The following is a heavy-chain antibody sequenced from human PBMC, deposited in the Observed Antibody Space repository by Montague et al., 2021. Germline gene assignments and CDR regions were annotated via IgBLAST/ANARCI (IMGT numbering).Heavy chain of an antibody. Sequence: TLSLTCSVSGGTISRGGFYWRWIRQNPGKGPEWMGSIYDSGFTDHNPSLKSRLTLSRDTSKNQVSLRLTSATAAETAVYYCARSGGYCSGGRCDTFDYSGPGSLATASS. CDR3: ARSGGYCSGGRCDTFDY. D-gene: IGHD2-15*01. J-gene: IGHJ4*02. V-gene: IGHV4-31*03. CDR1: GGTISRGGFY. CDR2: IYDSGFT.